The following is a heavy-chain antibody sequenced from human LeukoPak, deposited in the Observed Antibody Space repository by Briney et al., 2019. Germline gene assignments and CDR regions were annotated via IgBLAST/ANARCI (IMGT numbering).Heavy chain of an antibody. D-gene: IGHD3-22*01. V-gene: IGHV4-4*07. CDR3: ARVGDSSGYYYKPGYYFDY. Sequence: SETLSLTCTVSGGSISSYYWSWIRQPAGKGLEWMGRIYTSGSTNYNPSLKSRVTMSVDTSKNQFSLKLSSVTAADTAAYYCARVGDSSGYYYKPGYYFDYWGQGTLVSVSS. J-gene: IGHJ4*02. CDR2: IYTSGST. CDR1: GGSISSYY.